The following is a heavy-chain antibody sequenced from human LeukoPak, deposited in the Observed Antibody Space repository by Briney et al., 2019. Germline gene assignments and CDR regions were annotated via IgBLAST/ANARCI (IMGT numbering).Heavy chain of an antibody. D-gene: IGHD5-24*01. CDR1: GYTFTSYG. CDR3: ARATRDRPDDAFDI. J-gene: IGHJ3*02. V-gene: IGHV1-46*01. CDR2: INPSGGST. Sequence: GASVKVFCKASGYTFTSYGISWVRQAPGQGLEWMGIINPSGGSTSYAQKFQGRVTMTRDTSTSTVYMELSSLRSEDTAVYYCARATRDRPDDAFDIWGQGTMVTVSS.